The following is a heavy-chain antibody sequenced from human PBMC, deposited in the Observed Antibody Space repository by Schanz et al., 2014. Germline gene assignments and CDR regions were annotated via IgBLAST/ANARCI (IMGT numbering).Heavy chain of an antibody. CDR1: GFSFSDYW. Sequence: EVQLVESEGGLVQPGGSLRLSCEGSGFSFSDYWMGWVRQAPGKGLEWVANIKQDESERSYVDSVKGRFTISRDNAKNSLYLQMNSLRAEDTAVYYCARDKGGYYPFDYWGQGTLVTVSS. CDR3: ARDKGGYYPFDY. CDR2: IKQDESER. D-gene: IGHD3-3*01. V-gene: IGHV3-7*01. J-gene: IGHJ4*02.